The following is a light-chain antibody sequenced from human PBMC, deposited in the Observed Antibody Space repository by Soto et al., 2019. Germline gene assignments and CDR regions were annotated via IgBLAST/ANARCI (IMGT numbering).Light chain of an antibody. CDR1: QSIGDS. V-gene: IGKV1-5*01. J-gene: IGKJ1*01. CDR2: DVS. Sequence: DIQMTQSPSTLSASVGDRVTITCRASQSIGDSLAWYQQKPGKAPYLLISDVSSLERGVPSRFSGSGSGTEFTLTISSMQPDDFATYYCQQYETFSGTFGPGTKVDIK. CDR3: QQYETFSGT.